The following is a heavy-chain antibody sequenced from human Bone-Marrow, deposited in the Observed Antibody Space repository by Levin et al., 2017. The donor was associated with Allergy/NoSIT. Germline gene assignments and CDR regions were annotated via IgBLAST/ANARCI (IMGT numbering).Heavy chain of an antibody. CDR1: GASIGGYY. D-gene: IGHD6-19*01. Sequence: SETLSLTCALSGASIGGYYWSWIRQSPGKGLEWLGYIYFSGTTSYIPSLRSRLTISLDLSKREVSLKLTSLTAADTAVYYCAGLAPARYFELWGRGTLVTVSS. CDR3: AGLAPARYFEL. J-gene: IGHJ2*01. CDR2: IYFSGTT. V-gene: IGHV4-59*12.